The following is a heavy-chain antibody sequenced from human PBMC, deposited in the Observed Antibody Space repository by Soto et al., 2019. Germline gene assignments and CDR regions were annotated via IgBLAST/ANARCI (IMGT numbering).Heavy chain of an antibody. J-gene: IGHJ4*02. CDR3: ARDKITGLFDY. D-gene: IGHD2-8*02. CDR1: GGSFSGYY. Sequence: QVQLQQWGAGLLKPSETLSLTCAVYGGSFSGYYWTWIRQPPGTGLEWIGEINHSGSTNYNPTLKRRVTISGDSSKNQFSLKLTSVTAADTAVYCCARDKITGLFDYWGQGTLVTVSS. V-gene: IGHV4-34*01. CDR2: INHSGST.